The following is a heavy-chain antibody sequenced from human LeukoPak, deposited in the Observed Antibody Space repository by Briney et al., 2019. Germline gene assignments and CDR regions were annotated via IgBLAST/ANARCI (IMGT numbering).Heavy chain of an antibody. Sequence: PSETLSLTCAVSGYSISSSNWWGWIRQPPGKGLEWIGYIYYSGSTNYNPSLKSRVTMSVDTSKNQFSLKLSSVTALDTAVYYCARKTGNNWFDPWGQGTLVTVSS. CDR3: ARKTGNNWFDP. V-gene: IGHV4-28*06. CDR1: GYSISSSNW. CDR2: IYYSGST. D-gene: IGHD1-14*01. J-gene: IGHJ5*02.